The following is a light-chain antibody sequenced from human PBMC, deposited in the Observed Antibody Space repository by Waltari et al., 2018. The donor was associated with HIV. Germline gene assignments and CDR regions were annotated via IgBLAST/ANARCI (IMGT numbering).Light chain of an antibody. CDR2: RDD. CDR1: NSNIGSNF. Sequence: QSVLTQPPSASGTPGQRITISCSGSNSNIGSNFVYWYQQFPGTTPRLLIYRDDQRPSGVPDRFPGSKSGTSASLAISGLQSEDEAVYYCAAWDDSLDHVFGTGTKVSLL. CDR3: AAWDDSLDHV. J-gene: IGLJ1*01. V-gene: IGLV1-47*01.